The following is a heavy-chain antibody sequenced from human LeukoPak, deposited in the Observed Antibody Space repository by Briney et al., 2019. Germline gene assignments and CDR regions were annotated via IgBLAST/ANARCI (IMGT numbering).Heavy chain of an antibody. J-gene: IGHJ4*02. Sequence: GGSLRLSCAASGFTFSSYGMHWVRQAPGKGLEWVAVISYDGSNKYYADPVKGRFTISRDNSKNTLYLQMNSLRAEDTAVYYCAKGLRYSDNWGQGTLVTVSS. D-gene: IGHD3-9*01. CDR2: ISYDGSNK. CDR3: AKGLRYSDN. V-gene: IGHV3-30*18. CDR1: GFTFSSYG.